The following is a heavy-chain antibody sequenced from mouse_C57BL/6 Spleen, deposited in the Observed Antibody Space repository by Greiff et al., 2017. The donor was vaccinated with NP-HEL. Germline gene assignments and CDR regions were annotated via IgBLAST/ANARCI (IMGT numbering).Heavy chain of an antibody. CDR1: GFTFSDYY. CDR2: INYDGSST. D-gene: IGHD3-2*02. CDR3: ARDQGSGGFAY. J-gene: IGHJ3*01. V-gene: IGHV5-16*01. Sequence: EVKLVESEGGLVQPGSSMKLSCTASGFTFSDYYMAWVRQVPEKGLEWVANINYDGSSTYYLDSLKSRFIISRDNAKNILYLQMSSLKSEDTATYYCARDQGSGGFAYWGQGTLVTVSA.